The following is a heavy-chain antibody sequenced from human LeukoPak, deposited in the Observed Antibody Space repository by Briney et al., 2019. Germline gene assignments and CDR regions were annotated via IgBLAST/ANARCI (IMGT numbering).Heavy chain of an antibody. CDR3: ATLSRVPYSSGWYFDY. D-gene: IGHD6-19*01. CDR2: IYPGDSDT. CDR1: GYSFTSYW. V-gene: IGHV5-51*01. J-gene: IGHJ4*02. Sequence: GESLKVSCKGSGYSFTSYWIGWVRQMPGKGLEWMGIIYPGDSDTRYSPSFQGQVTISADKSISTAYLQWSSLKASDTAMYYCATLSRVPYSSGWYFDYWGQGTLVTVSS.